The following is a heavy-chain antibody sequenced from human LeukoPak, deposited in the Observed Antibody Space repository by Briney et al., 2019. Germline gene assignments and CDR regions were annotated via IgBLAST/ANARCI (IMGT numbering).Heavy chain of an antibody. Sequence: ASVKVSCKASGYTFTGYDINWVRQATGQGLEWMGWMNPNSGNTGYAQKFQGRVTMTRNTSISTAYMELSSLRSEDTAVYYCARVFAITDFWSGYPPTSYYYYGMDVWGQGTTVTVSS. CDR3: ARVFAITDFWSGYPPTSYYYYGMDV. J-gene: IGHJ6*02. CDR1: GYTFTGYD. V-gene: IGHV1-8*01. D-gene: IGHD3-3*01. CDR2: MNPNSGNT.